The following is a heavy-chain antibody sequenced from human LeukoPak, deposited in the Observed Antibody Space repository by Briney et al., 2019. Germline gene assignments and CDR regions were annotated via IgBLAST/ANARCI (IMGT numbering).Heavy chain of an antibody. D-gene: IGHD1-1*01. V-gene: IGHV3-30*18. J-gene: IGHJ1*01. CDR3: AKETHDGPHAEYFQH. Sequence: QPGRSLRLSCAASGFTFSSYGMHWVRQAPCKGLEWVAVISYDGSNKYYADSVKGRFTISRDNSKNTLYLQMNSLRAEDTAVYYCAKETHDGPHAEYFQHWGQGTLVTVSS. CDR2: ISYDGSNK. CDR1: GFTFSSYG.